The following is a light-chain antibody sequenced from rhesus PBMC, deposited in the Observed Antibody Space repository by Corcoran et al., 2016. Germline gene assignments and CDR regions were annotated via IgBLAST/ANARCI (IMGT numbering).Light chain of an antibody. V-gene: IGKV1S9*01. CDR3: QQGYRYPWT. Sequence: DIQMTQSPSSLSASVGDRVTITCQASQSLSNYLNWYQLKPGEIPKLLIYRASSLQSGIPSRFSGSGSGKDFTLPISSLKPEDFATYYCQQGYRYPWTFGQGTKVEI. CDR1: QSLSNY. CDR2: RAS. J-gene: IGKJ1*01.